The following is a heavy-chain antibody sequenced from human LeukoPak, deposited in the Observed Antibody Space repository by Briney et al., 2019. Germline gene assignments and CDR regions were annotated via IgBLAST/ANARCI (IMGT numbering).Heavy chain of an antibody. CDR2: ISRTSSTI. D-gene: IGHD3-22*01. V-gene: IGHV3-48*02. J-gene: IGHJ3*02. CDR1: GFAFRSYS. CDR3: ARAAPYYYDSSGYSAFDS. Sequence: GGSLRLSCAASGFAFRSYSMHWVRQAPGKGLEWVSYISRTSSTIYYADSVKGRFTISRDNAKNSLYLQMNSLRDEDTAVYYCARAAPYYYDSSGYSAFDSWGQGTMVTVSA.